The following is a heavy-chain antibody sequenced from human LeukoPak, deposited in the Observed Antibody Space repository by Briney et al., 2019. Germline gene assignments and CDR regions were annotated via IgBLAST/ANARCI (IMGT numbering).Heavy chain of an antibody. J-gene: IGHJ4*02. D-gene: IGHD2-2*01. CDR3: ARDIGYCSSTSCYANSSGYPY. V-gene: IGHV3-30-3*01. Sequence: TGGSLRLSCAASGFTFSSYAMHWVRQAPGKGLEWVAVISYDGSNKYYADSVKGRFTISRDNSKNTLYLQMNSLRAEDTAVYYCARDIGYCSSTSCYANSSGYPYWGQGTLVTVSS. CDR1: GFTFSSYA. CDR2: ISYDGSNK.